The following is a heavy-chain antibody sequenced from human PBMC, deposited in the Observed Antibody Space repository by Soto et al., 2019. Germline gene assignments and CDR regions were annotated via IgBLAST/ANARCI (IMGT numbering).Heavy chain of an antibody. J-gene: IGHJ5*02. Sequence: PSETLSLTCTVSGDSISINNNYWSWIRQPPGEGLEWIGVISYSGTTSYSPSLKSRVAISLAMSRKQFSLSLRSVTVAYSAGYYGARGRGYGYGVEPWGKGTLVTAS. D-gene: IGHD5-18*01. CDR1: GDSISINNNY. V-gene: IGHV4-30-4*02. CDR3: ARGRGYGYGVEP. CDR2: ISYSGTT.